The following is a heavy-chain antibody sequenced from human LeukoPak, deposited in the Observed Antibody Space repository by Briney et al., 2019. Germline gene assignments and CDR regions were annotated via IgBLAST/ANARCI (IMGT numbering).Heavy chain of an antibody. J-gene: IGHJ6*02. CDR1: GGPFSGYY. D-gene: IGHD3-10*01. CDR2: INHSGST. CDR3: ARERITMVRGLGGARSMDV. V-gene: IGHV4-34*01. Sequence: PSETLSLTCAVYGGPFSGYYWSWIRQPPGKGLEWIGEINHSGSTNYNPSLKSRVTISVDTSKNQFSLKLSSVTAADTAVYYCARERITMVRGLGGARSMDVWGQGTTVTVSS.